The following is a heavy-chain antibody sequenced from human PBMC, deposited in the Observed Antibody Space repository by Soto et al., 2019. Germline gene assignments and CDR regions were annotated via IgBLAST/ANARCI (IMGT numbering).Heavy chain of an antibody. J-gene: IGHJ6*02. D-gene: IGHD4-4*01. CDR3: ARVPTTVTTPGMDV. CDR2: INPDGSTT. CDR1: GFTFSSYW. Sequence: GGSLRLSCAASGFTFSSYWMHWVRQAPGEGLMWVSRINPDGSTTSYADSVKGRFTISRDNAKNALYLQMNSLRVEDTAVYYCARVPTTVTTPGMDVWGQGTTVTVSS. V-gene: IGHV3-74*01.